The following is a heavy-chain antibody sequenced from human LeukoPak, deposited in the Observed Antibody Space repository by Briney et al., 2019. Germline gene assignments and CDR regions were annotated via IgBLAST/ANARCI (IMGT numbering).Heavy chain of an antibody. J-gene: IGHJ4*02. CDR2: IYYSGSA. Sequence: SETLSLTCTVSGGSISSSSHYRGWIRQPPGKGLEWIGTIYYSGSAYYNPSLNSRVTISVDTSKNQFSLKLSSVTAADTAMYYCASWPLVDMTTSGLDYWGQGTLVTVSS. V-gene: IGHV4-39*01. D-gene: IGHD5-24*01. CDR1: GGSISSSSHY. CDR3: ASWPLVDMTTSGLDY.